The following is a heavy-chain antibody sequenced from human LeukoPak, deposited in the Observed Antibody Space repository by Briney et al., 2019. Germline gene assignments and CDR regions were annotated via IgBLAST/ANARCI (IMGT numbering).Heavy chain of an antibody. CDR2: ITRSSYI. J-gene: IGHJ4*02. CDR3: ARADSTTWSW. Sequence: PGGSLRLSCAASGFTFSSYSMNWVRQAPGKGLEWVSSITRSSYIYYADSVKGRFTISRDNAKNSLYLQMNSLRAEDTAVYYCARADSTTWSWWGQGTLVTVSS. D-gene: IGHD2/OR15-2a*01. V-gene: IGHV3-21*01. CDR1: GFTFSSYS.